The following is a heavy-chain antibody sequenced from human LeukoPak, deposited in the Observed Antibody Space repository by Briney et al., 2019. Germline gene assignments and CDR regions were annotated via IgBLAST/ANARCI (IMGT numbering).Heavy chain of an antibody. V-gene: IGHV3-9*01. CDR2: II. J-gene: IGHJ3*02. Sequence: GGSLRLSCAASGFTFDERDTHWVRQVPGQGLEWVSDIISHADSVKGRFTISRDNAKNSLCLQMKSLRAEDTAFFYCAKDVRQWTFDIWGQGTLVTVSS. CDR1: GFTFDERD. D-gene: IGHD6-19*01. CDR3: AKDVRQWTFDI.